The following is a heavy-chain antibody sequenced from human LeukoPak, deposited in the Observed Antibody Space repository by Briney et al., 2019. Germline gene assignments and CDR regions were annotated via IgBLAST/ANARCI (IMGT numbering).Heavy chain of an antibody. V-gene: IGHV5-10-1*01. CDR1: GYSFTSYW. CDR2: IDPSDSYT. Sequence: GESLKISCKGSGYSFTSYWISWVRQMPGKGLEWMGRIDPSDSYTNYSPSFQGHVTISADKSISTAYLQWSSLKASDTAMYYCARRGDGYNRFDYWGQGTLVTVSS. D-gene: IGHD5-24*01. CDR3: ARRGDGYNRFDY. J-gene: IGHJ4*02.